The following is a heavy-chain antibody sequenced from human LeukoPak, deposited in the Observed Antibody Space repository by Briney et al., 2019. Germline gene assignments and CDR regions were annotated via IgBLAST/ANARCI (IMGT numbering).Heavy chain of an antibody. CDR3: ARDSPSYCSSTSCYGYYYYYMDV. CDR1: GYTFTSYG. J-gene: IGHJ6*03. CDR2: ISAYSGNT. Sequence: ASVKVSCKASGYTFTSYGISWVRQAPGQGLEWMGWISAYSGNTNYAQKLQGRVTMTTDTSTSTAYMELRSLRSDDTAVYYCARDSPSYCSSTSCYGYYYYYMDVWGKGTTVTVSS. D-gene: IGHD2-2*01. V-gene: IGHV1-18*01.